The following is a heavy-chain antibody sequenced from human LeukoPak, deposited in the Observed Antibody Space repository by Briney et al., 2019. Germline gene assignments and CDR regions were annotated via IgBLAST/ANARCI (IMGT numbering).Heavy chain of an antibody. Sequence: GGSLRLSCAASGFTFSSYSMNWVRQAPGKGLEWVSSISSSSNYIYYADSVKGRFTISRDNAKNSLYLQMNSLRAEDTAVYYCAREQGGITKGAFDIWGQGTMVTVSS. CDR1: GFTFSSYS. CDR3: AREQGGITKGAFDI. D-gene: IGHD3-10*01. V-gene: IGHV3-21*01. J-gene: IGHJ3*02. CDR2: ISSSSNYI.